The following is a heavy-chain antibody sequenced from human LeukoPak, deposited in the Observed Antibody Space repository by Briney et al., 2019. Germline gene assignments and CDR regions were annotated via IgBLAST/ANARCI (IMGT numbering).Heavy chain of an antibody. CDR2: ISTSSSTI. CDR1: GFTFSSHS. J-gene: IGHJ4*02. Sequence: GGSLRLSCAASGFTFSSHSMDWVRQAPGKGLEWVSYISTSSSTIYYADSVKGRFTISRDNAKNLLFLQLNNLRDEDTAVYYCARDPALDSWGQGTLVTVSS. V-gene: IGHV3-48*02. CDR3: ARDPALDS.